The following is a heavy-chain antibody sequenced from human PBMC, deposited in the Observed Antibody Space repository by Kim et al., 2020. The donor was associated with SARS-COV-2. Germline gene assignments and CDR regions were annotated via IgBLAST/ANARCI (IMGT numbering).Heavy chain of an antibody. Sequence: VKGRFTNSRDNAKNSLYLQMSSLRDEDTAVYYCARVPIVVVVAAEGGTDYWGQGTLVTVSS. J-gene: IGHJ4*02. V-gene: IGHV3-48*02. CDR3: ARVPIVVVVAAEGGTDY. D-gene: IGHD2-15*01.